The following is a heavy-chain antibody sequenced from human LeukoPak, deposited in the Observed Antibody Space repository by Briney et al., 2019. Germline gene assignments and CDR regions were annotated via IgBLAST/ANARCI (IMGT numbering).Heavy chain of an antibody. Sequence: ASVKVSCKASGYTFTGYYMHWVRQAPGQGLEWMGRINPNSGGTNYAQKLQGRVTMTTDTSTSTAYMELRSLRSDDTAVYYCARDSSGSQFDYWGQGTLVTVSS. CDR1: GYTFTGYY. D-gene: IGHD6-19*01. J-gene: IGHJ4*02. CDR2: INPNSGGT. V-gene: IGHV1-2*06. CDR3: ARDSSGSQFDY.